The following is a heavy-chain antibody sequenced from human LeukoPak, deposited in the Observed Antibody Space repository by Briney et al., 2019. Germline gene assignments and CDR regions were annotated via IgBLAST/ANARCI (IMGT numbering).Heavy chain of an antibody. CDR2: IYKSGTT. D-gene: IGHD2/OR15-2a*01. Sequence: PSETLSLXCTVSGESIDPYYWNWIRQSAGKGLEWIGHIYKSGTTNFNPSLTSRVTMSLDTSRNQFSLKLRSVTAADTAVYFCARSFLDYMDVWGKGTTVTVSS. CDR1: GESIDPYY. V-gene: IGHV4-4*07. CDR3: ARSFLDYMDV. J-gene: IGHJ6*03.